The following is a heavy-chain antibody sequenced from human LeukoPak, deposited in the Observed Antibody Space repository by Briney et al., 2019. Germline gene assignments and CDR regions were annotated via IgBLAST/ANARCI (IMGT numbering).Heavy chain of an antibody. V-gene: IGHV1-18*04. Sequence: ASVKVSCKASGYTFTGYYMHWVRQAPGQGIEWMGWISAYNGNTNYAQKLQGRVTMTTDTSASTAYMELRSLRSDDTAVYYCARDRAPRYCSGGSCYTDAFDIWGQGTMVTVSS. J-gene: IGHJ3*02. CDR2: ISAYNGNT. CDR3: ARDRAPRYCSGGSCYTDAFDI. CDR1: GYTFTGYY. D-gene: IGHD2-15*01.